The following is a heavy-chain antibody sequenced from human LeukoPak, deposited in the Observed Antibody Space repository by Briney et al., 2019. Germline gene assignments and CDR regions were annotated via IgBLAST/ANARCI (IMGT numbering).Heavy chain of an antibody. D-gene: IGHD5-24*01. Sequence: GGSLRLPCAASGFTFSTFAMSWVRQAPGKGLEWVSSITDSGGGTYYADSVKGRFTISRDNSKNTLYLQMNSLRAEDTALYYCAKRSALEMPTIKAFGQWGQGTLVTVSS. V-gene: IGHV3-23*01. CDR2: ITDSGGGT. J-gene: IGHJ4*02. CDR3: AKRSALEMPTIKAFGQ. CDR1: GFTFSTFA.